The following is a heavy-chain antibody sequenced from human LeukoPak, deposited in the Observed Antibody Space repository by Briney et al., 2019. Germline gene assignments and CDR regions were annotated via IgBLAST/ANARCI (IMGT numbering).Heavy chain of an antibody. D-gene: IGHD4-23*01. CDR2: INPNSGGT. Sequence: ASVKVSCKASGYTFTGYYMHWVRQARGQGIEWMGWINPNSGGTNYAQKFQGRVTMTRDTSISTAYMELSRLRSDDTAVYYCASLYDYGGNPDYWGQGTLVTVSS. J-gene: IGHJ4*02. V-gene: IGHV1-2*02. CDR3: ASLYDYGGNPDY. CDR1: GYTFTGYY.